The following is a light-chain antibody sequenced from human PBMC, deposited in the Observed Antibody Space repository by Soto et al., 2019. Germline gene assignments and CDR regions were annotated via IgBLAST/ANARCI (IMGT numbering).Light chain of an antibody. V-gene: IGKV3D-20*02. CDR3: QQRSDWPLT. CDR2: GAS. CDR1: QSVSSSY. Sequence: EIVLTQSPGTLSLSPGERATLSCRASQSVSSSYLAWYQQKRGQAPRLLIYGASNRATGIPARFSGSGSGTDFTLTISSLEPEDFAVYYCQQRSDWPLTFGGGTKVDIK. J-gene: IGKJ4*01.